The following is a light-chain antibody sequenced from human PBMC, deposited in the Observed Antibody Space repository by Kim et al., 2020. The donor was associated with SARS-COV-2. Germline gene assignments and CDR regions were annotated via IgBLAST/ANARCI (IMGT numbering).Light chain of an antibody. CDR2: GAS. CDR1: QSVSSSY. CDR3: QQYGSSPLT. Sequence: PGESATPTCRASQSVSSSYLAWYQQKPGQAPRLLIYGASSRATGIPDRFSGSGSGTDFTLTISRLEPEDFAVYYCQQYGSSPLTFGGGTKVDIK. J-gene: IGKJ4*01. V-gene: IGKV3-20*01.